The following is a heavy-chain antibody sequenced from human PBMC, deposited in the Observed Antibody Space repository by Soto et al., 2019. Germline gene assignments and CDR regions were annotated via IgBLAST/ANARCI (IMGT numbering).Heavy chain of an antibody. Sequence: SETLSLTCTVSGGSVSSGSYYWSWILQPPGKGLEWIVYIYYSGSTNYNPSLKSRVTISVDTSKNQFSLKLSSVTAADTAVYYCAGTYTMIVVDKQRAFDIWGQGTMVTVSS. CDR2: IYYSGST. CDR1: GGSVSSGSYY. J-gene: IGHJ3*02. D-gene: IGHD3-22*01. CDR3: AGTYTMIVVDKQRAFDI. V-gene: IGHV4-61*01.